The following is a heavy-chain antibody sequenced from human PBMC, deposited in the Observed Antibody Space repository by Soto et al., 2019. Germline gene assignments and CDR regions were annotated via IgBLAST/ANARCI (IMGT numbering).Heavy chain of an antibody. CDR2: INSDESTT. D-gene: IGHD4-17*01. CDR3: ALSHTVTTDY. J-gene: IGHJ4*02. Sequence: EVQLVESGGGLVQPGGSLRLSCAASGLTFTNYWMHWVRQAPGKGLVWVSRINSDESTTNYADSVKGRFTIPRDNDKNTLYLQMNSLRAEDTAVYYCALSHTVTTDYWGQGTLVTVSS. CDR1: GLTFTNYW. V-gene: IGHV3-74*01.